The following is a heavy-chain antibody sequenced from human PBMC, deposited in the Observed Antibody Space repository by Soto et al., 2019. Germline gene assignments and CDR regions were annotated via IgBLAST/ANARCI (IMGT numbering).Heavy chain of an antibody. CDR1: GDTYTNYD. CDR3: ARGRNGMDV. J-gene: IGHJ6*02. V-gene: IGHV1-8*01. Sequence: GASVKVSCKASGDTYTNYDINWVRQATGQGLEWMGRMNPNSGNTGYAQKFQGRVTMTRNTSITTAYMELSSLRSEDTAVYYCARGRNGMDVWGQGTTVTVSS. CDR2: MNPNSGNT.